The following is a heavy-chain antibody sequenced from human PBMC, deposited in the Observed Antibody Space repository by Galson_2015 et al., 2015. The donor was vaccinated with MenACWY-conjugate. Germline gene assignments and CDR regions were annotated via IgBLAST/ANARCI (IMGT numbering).Heavy chain of an antibody. V-gene: IGHV3-48*01. CDR2: ISSSSSTI. CDR3: ARYLLDYYMDV. CDR1: GFTFSSYS. J-gene: IGHJ6*03. Sequence: SLRLSCAASGFTFSSYSMNWVRQAPGKGLEWVSYISSSSSTIYYADSVKGRFTISRDNAKNSLYLQMNSLRAEDTAVYYCARYLLDYYMDVWGKGTTVTVSS. D-gene: IGHD1-26*01.